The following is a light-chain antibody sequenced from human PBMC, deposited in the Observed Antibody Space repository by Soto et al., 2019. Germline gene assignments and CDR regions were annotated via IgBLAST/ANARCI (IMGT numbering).Light chain of an antibody. Sequence: QSVLTQPPSASGAPGQRVTISCSGSSSNVGSNTVSWYQQFPGTAPKLLIHSNNQRPSGVPDRFSGSKSGTSASLAISGLRSEDEADYYCAAWDDSLSGPVFGGGTKLTVL. V-gene: IGLV1-44*01. CDR3: AAWDDSLSGPV. CDR1: SSNVGSNT. J-gene: IGLJ3*02. CDR2: SNN.